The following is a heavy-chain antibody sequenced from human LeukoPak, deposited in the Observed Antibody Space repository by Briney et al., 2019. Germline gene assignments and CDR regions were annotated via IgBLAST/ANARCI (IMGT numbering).Heavy chain of an antibody. CDR1: GGSISSYY. J-gene: IGHJ2*01. Sequence: SETLSLTCTVSGGSISSYYWSWIRQPPGKGLEWIGYIYYSGSTNYNPSLKSRVTISVDTSKNQFSLKLSSVTAADTAVYYCARTLAPFIAAALGWYFDLWGRGTLVTVSS. CDR3: ARTLAPFIAAALGWYFDL. CDR2: IYYSGST. D-gene: IGHD6-13*01. V-gene: IGHV4-59*08.